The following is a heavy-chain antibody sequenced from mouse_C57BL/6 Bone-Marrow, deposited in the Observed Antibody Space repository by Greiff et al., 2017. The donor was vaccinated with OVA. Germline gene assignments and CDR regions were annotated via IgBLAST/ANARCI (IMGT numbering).Heavy chain of an antibody. D-gene: IGHD2-10*02. Sequence: EVQLVESGAELVRPGASVKLSCTASGFNIKDDYMHWVKQRPEQGLEWIGWIDPENGDTEYASKFQGKATITADTSSNTAYLQLSSLTSEDTAVYYCTGSISRYWYFDVWGTGTTVTVSS. CDR3: TGSISRYWYFDV. CDR2: IDPENGDT. J-gene: IGHJ1*03. CDR1: GFNIKDDY. V-gene: IGHV14-4*01.